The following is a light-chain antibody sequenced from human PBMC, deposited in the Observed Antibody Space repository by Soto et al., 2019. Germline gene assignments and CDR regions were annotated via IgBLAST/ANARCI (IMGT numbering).Light chain of an antibody. Sequence: QSVLTQPPSVSAAPVQKVTISCSGGSSNIGNNFVSWYQQLPGTAPKLLIYENNKRPSGIPDRFSGSKSGTSATLGITGLQSGDEAYYYCGTWYSSLCAYVFGTGTKLTV. J-gene: IGLJ1*01. CDR2: ENN. CDR1: SSNIGNNF. V-gene: IGLV1-51*02. CDR3: GTWYSSLCAYV.